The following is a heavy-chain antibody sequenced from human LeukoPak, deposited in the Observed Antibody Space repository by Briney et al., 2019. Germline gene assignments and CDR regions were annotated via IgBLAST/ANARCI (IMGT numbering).Heavy chain of an antibody. CDR1: GGSFSGYY. V-gene: IGHV4-34*01. CDR3: ASGEGYCSSTSCPGYYYYMDV. CDR2: INHSGST. Sequence: SETLSLTCAVYGGSFSGYYWSWIRQPPGKGLEWIGEINHSGSTNYNPSLKSRVTISVDTSKNQFSLKLSSVTAADTAVYYCASGEGYCSSTSCPGYYYYMDVWGKGTTVTISS. J-gene: IGHJ6*03. D-gene: IGHD2-2*01.